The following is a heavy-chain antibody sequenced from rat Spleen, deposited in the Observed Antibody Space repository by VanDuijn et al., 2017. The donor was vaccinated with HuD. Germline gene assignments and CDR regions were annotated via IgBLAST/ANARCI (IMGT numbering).Heavy chain of an antibody. CDR1: GFIFTDYW. Sequence: EVQLVESGGGLVQPGRSLKLSCVASGFIFTDYWMTWIRQAPGKGLEWVASITNGGGRLYYSDSVKGRFNISRENAKSTLYLQMNSLRSEDTPTYYCTGPFDYWGQGVMVTVSS. CDR3: TGPFDY. V-gene: IGHV5-31*01. CDR2: ITNGGGRL. J-gene: IGHJ2*01.